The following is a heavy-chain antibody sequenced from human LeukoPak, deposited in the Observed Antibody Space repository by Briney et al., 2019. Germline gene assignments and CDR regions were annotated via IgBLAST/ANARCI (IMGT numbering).Heavy chain of an antibody. V-gene: IGHV3-48*01. CDR1: GFTFSSYS. J-gene: IGHJ4*02. Sequence: GGSLRLSCAASGFTFSSYSMNWVRQAPGKGLEWVSYIGSSSSTIYYADSVKGRFTISRDNAKNSLYLQMNSLRAEDTAVYYCARVPYSSSWYGDYWGQGTLVTVSS. D-gene: IGHD6-13*01. CDR2: IGSSSSTI. CDR3: ARVPYSSSWYGDY.